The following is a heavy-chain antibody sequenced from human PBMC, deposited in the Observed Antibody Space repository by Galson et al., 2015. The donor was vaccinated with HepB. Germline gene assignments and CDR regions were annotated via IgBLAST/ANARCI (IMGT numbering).Heavy chain of an antibody. CDR1: GYTFTSYA. Sequence: SVKVSCKASGYTFTSYAMHWVRQAPGQRLEWMGWINAGNGNTKYSQKFQGRVTITRDTSASTAYMELSSLRSEDTAVYYCARGSGIAAAGTPDSSGWYYFDYWGQGTLVTVSS. D-gene: IGHD6-13*01. J-gene: IGHJ4*02. V-gene: IGHV1-3*01. CDR2: INAGNGNT. CDR3: ARGSGIAAAGTPDSSGWYYFDY.